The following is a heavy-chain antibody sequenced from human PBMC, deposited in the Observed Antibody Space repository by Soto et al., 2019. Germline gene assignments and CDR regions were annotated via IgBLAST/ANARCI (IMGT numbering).Heavy chain of an antibody. J-gene: IGHJ5*02. CDR2: IHYRANS. CDR3: ARPLQLAVSGFDP. D-gene: IGHD3-3*02. Sequence: KTSETLSLTCAVSGDSISSSSYYWSWIRQPPGKGLEWIGSIHYRANSYHSPSLKSRITISVDTSKNQISLRLSSVTAADTAVYYCARPLQLAVSGFDPWGQGTLVTVSS. CDR1: GDSISSSSYY. V-gene: IGHV4-39*01.